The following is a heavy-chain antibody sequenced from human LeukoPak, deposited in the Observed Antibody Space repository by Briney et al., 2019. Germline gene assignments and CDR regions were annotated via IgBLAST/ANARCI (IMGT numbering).Heavy chain of an antibody. D-gene: IGHD3-16*01. CDR2: ISGSGGST. J-gene: IGHJ4*02. Sequence: ETLSLTCTVSGGSISSGSYYWSWVRQAPGKGLEWVSAISGSGGSTYYADSVKGRFTISRDNSKNTLYLQMNSLRAEDTAVYYCARDLFMDYWGQGTLVTVSS. CDR3: ARDLFMDY. V-gene: IGHV3-23*01. CDR1: GGSISSGSYY.